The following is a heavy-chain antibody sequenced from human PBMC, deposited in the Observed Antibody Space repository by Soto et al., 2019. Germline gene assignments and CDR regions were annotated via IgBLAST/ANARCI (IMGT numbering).Heavy chain of an antibody. D-gene: IGHD5-12*01. CDR3: VREARYDLSGFYQYYYYGLDG. CDR2: INADGIGT. J-gene: IGHJ6*01. CDR1: GFDFSSHW. V-gene: IGHV3-74*03. Sequence: GGSLRLSCVDSGFDFSSHWIHWVRQVPWKGLVWVSRINADGIGTAYADSVRGRFTISRDNAKSTLYLEMNSLRAEDTAVYYCVREARYDLSGFYQYYYYGLDGSGQGNTVTLCS.